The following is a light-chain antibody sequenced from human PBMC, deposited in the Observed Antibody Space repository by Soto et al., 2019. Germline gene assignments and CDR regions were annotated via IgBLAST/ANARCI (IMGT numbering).Light chain of an antibody. Sequence: QSVLTQPASVSGSPGQSITISCTGTRSDVGGYNYVSWYQQHPGKAPKLMIYDVSNRPSGVSNRFSGSKSGNTASLTISGLQAEDEADYYCSSYTSSSTPSVFGSGPKVTVL. J-gene: IGLJ1*01. CDR1: RSDVGGYNY. CDR3: SSYTSSSTPSV. V-gene: IGLV2-14*01. CDR2: DVS.